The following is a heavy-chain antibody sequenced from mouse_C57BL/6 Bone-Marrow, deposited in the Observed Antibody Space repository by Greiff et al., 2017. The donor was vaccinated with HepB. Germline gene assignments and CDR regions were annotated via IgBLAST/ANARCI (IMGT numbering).Heavy chain of an antibody. V-gene: IGHV14-4*01. CDR3: TTGIYYGNSVDY. CDR1: GFNIKDDY. CDR2: IDPENGDT. D-gene: IGHD2-1*01. J-gene: IGHJ2*01. Sequence: EVQLQQSGAELVRPGASVKLSCTASGFNIKDDYMHWVKQRPEQGLEWIGWIDPENGDTEYASKFQGKATIPADTSSNTAYLQLSSLTSEDTAVYYCTTGIYYGNSVDYWGQGTTLTVSS.